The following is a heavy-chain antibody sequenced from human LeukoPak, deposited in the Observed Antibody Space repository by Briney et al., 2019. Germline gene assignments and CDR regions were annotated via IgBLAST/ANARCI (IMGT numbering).Heavy chain of an antibody. CDR3: ARDPDYYDSSGYYYGDAFDI. J-gene: IGHJ3*02. V-gene: IGHV3-21*01. CDR1: GFTFSSYR. D-gene: IGHD3-22*01. Sequence: GGSLRLSCAASGFTFSSYRMNWVRQAPGKGLEWVSSISSSSSYIYYADSVKGRFTISRDNAKNSLYLQMNSLRAEDTAVYYCARDPDYYDSSGYYYGDAFDIWGQGTMVTVSS. CDR2: ISSSSSYI.